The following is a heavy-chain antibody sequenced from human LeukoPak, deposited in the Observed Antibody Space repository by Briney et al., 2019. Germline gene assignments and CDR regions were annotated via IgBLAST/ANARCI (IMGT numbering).Heavy chain of an antibody. J-gene: IGHJ6*02. CDR2: MNPNSGNT. Sequence: ASVKVSCKASGYTFTSYDINWVRQATGQGLEWMGWMNPNSGNTGYAQKFQGRVTMTRNTSISTAYMELRSLRSDDTAVYYCARDPNVDIVATPDYYGMDVWGQGTTVTVSS. CDR1: GYTFTSYD. CDR3: ARDPNVDIVATPDYYGMDV. V-gene: IGHV1-8*02. D-gene: IGHD5-12*01.